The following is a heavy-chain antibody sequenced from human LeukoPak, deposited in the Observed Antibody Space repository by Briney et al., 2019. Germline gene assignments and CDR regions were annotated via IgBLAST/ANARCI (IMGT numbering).Heavy chain of an antibody. CDR2: ISGSSGST. CDR3: AKGSGYYFGSGTYYFDY. D-gene: IGHD3-10*01. J-gene: IGHJ4*02. CDR1: GFSFSDYA. V-gene: IGHV3-23*01. Sequence: GGSLRLSRAASGFSFSDYAMSWVRQAPGKGLEWVSVISGSSGSTYYADSVKGRFTISRDNSKNTLYLQMNSLRAEDTAVYYCAKGSGYYFGSGTYYFDYWGQGTLVTVSS.